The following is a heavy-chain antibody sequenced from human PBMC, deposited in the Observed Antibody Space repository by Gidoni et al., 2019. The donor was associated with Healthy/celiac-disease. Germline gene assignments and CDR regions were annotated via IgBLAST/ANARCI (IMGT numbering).Heavy chain of an antibody. Sequence: EVQLLESGGGLVQPGGSLRLSCEASGFTFSSYAMSWVRLAPGKGWQWVSVMSSRGGSTYYADAVKGRFTISRDNTKNTMYLQMNSLRAEDTAVYYCAKASDYDFWSGYLYWGQGTLVTVSS. D-gene: IGHD3-3*01. CDR2: MSSRGGST. V-gene: IGHV3-23*01. CDR3: AKASDYDFWSGYLY. CDR1: GFTFSSYA. J-gene: IGHJ4*02.